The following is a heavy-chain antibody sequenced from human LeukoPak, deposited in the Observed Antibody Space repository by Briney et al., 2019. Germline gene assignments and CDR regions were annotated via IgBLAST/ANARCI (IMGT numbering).Heavy chain of an antibody. Sequence: VASVKVSCKVSGYTLTELSMHWVRQAPGKGLKWMGGFDPEDGETIYAQKFQGRVTMTRDTSISTAYMELSRLRSDDTAVYYCARVIAMAGLDYWGQGTLVTVSS. CDR3: ARVIAMAGLDY. CDR1: GYTLTELS. CDR2: FDPEDGET. D-gene: IGHD6-19*01. V-gene: IGHV1-24*01. J-gene: IGHJ4*02.